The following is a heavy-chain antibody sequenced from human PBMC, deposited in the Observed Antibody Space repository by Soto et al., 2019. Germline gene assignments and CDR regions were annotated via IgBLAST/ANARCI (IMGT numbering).Heavy chain of an antibody. Sequence: QVQLQESGPGLVKSSQTLSLTCTVSGGSISSDGNYWSWIRQHPGKGLEWIGYIYYSGSTNYNPALQSRVTISVDTSKNNCSLKLNSVTAADTAVYYCARARMVRGIIYYYGMDVWGQGTTVTVSS. V-gene: IGHV4-31*03. CDR3: ARARMVRGIIYYYGMDV. CDR1: GGSISSDGNY. J-gene: IGHJ6*02. CDR2: IYYSGST. D-gene: IGHD3-10*01.